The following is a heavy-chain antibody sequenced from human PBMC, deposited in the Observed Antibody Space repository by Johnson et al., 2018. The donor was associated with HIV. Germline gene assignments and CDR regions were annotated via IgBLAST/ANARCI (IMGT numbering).Heavy chain of an antibody. CDR3: AKDFVAFWGRPADAFDI. CDR1: GFTFSSYG. J-gene: IGHJ3*02. CDR2: ISYDGSDK. V-gene: IGHV3-30*04. Sequence: HVQLVESGGGVVQPGRSLRLSCAASGFTFSSYGMHWVRQAPAKGLEWVAVISYDGSDKYFADSVKGRFTISRDSSKNTLYLQMNSLRAEDTAVYYCAKDFVAFWGRPADAFDIWGQGTMVTVSS. D-gene: IGHD3-16*01.